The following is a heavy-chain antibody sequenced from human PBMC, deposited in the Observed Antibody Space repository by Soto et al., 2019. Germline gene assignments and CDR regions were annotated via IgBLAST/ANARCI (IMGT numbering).Heavy chain of an antibody. J-gene: IGHJ4*02. Sequence: GGSLRLSCAASGFTFSSYGMHWVRQAPGKGLEWVAVISHDGSNKYYADSVKGRFTISRDNSKNTLYLQMNSLRAEDTAVYYCAKEGYYDSSGYYEFDYWGQGTLVTVSS. V-gene: IGHV3-30*18. CDR1: GFTFSSYG. CDR2: ISHDGSNK. CDR3: AKEGYYDSSGYYEFDY. D-gene: IGHD3-22*01.